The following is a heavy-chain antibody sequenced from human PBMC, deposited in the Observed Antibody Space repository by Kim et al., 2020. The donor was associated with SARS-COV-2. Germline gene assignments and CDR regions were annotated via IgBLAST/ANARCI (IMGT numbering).Heavy chain of an antibody. CDR2: ISYDGSNK. CDR3: AKEYYDFWSGPYYYYMDV. D-gene: IGHD3-3*01. V-gene: IGHV3-30*18. Sequence: GGSLRLSCAASGFTFSSYGMHWVRQAPGKGLEWVAVISYDGSNKYYADSVKGRFTISRDNSKNTLYLQMNSLRAEDTAVYYCAKEYYDFWSGPYYYYMDV. J-gene: IGHJ6*03. CDR1: GFTFSSYG.